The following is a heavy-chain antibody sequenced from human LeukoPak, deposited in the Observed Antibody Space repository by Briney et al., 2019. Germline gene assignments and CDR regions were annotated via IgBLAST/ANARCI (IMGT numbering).Heavy chain of an antibody. CDR1: GLTFSSYG. J-gene: IGHJ4*02. CDR2: ISYDGSNK. Sequence: GRSLRLSCAASGLTFSSYGMHWVRQAPGKGLEWVAVISYDGSNKYYADSVKGRFTISRDNSKNTLYLQMNSLRAEDTAVYYCAKENQYYDILTGLDYWGQGTLVTVSS. V-gene: IGHV3-30*18. D-gene: IGHD3-9*01. CDR3: AKENQYYDILTGLDY.